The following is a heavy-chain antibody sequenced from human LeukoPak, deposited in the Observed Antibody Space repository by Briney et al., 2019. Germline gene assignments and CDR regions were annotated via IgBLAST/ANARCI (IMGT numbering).Heavy chain of an antibody. D-gene: IGHD4-23*01. V-gene: IGHV3-23*01. J-gene: IGHJ4*02. CDR2: ISGSGGST. CDR1: GFTSNNYA. Sequence: GSLRLSCAASGFTSNNYAINWVRQAPGKGLEWVSAISGSGGSTYYADSVKGRLTISRDNSKNTLYLQMNSLRAEDTAVYYCAKDTPRDGGQYYFDYWGQGTLVTVSS. CDR3: AKDTPRDGGQYYFDY.